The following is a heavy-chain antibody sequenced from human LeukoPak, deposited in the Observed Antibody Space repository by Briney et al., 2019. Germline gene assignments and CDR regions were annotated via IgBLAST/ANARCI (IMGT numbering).Heavy chain of an antibody. CDR1: GDSISGADYY. Sequence: SQTLSLTCTVSGDSISGADYYWSWIRQPPGKGLEWIACVYYSGSTYYNPSLKSRLTISVDTSKNQFSLKLNSVTAADTAVYYCARDDGIGLDALDVWGRGTLVTVSS. V-gene: IGHV4-30-4*01. CDR2: VYYSGST. D-gene: IGHD1-14*01. J-gene: IGHJ3*01. CDR3: ARDDGIGLDALDV.